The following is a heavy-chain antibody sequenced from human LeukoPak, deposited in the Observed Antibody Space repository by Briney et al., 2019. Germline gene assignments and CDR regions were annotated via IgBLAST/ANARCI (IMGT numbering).Heavy chain of an antibody. CDR3: ASTTDILGYCSSTSCAFDY. Sequence: PGGSLRLSCAASGFTFNSYTMNWVRQAPGKGLESVSSISSSSSYIYYADSVKGRFTISRDNAKNSLYLQMNSLRAEDTAVYYCASTTDILGYCSSTSCAFDYWGQGTLVTVSS. V-gene: IGHV3-21*01. J-gene: IGHJ4*02. CDR1: GFTFNSYT. CDR2: ISSSSSYI. D-gene: IGHD2-2*01.